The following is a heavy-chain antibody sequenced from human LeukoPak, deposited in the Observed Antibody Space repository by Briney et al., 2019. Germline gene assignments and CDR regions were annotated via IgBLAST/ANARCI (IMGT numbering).Heavy chain of an antibody. D-gene: IGHD6-19*01. J-gene: IGHJ4*02. Sequence: GGSLRLSCAASVFTFSRYWMHWVRQAPGTGLVWVSRINSDGSSTSYADSVKGRFTISRDNAQNTLYLQMNSLRAEDTAVYYCARVNVASTGTPPGYWGQGILVTVSS. CDR1: VFTFSRYW. V-gene: IGHV3-74*01. CDR2: INSDGSST. CDR3: ARVNVASTGTPPGY.